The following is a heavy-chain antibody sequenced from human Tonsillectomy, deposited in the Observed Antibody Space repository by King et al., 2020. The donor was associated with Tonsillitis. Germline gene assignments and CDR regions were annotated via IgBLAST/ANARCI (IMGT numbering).Heavy chain of an antibody. V-gene: IGHV2-70*04. D-gene: IGHD3-10*01. J-gene: IGHJ5*02. Sequence: VTLKESGPALVKPTQTLTLTCTVSGLSLSTNGMCVSWIRQPPGKALEWLARIDWDDDKFYSTSLRTRLTISKDTSKNQVVLTMTNMDSVDTATYYCVRMPGPHYYDSGSYNPWGQGTLVTVSS. CDR2: IDWDDDK. CDR3: VRMPGPHYYDSGSYNP. CDR1: GLSLSTNGMC.